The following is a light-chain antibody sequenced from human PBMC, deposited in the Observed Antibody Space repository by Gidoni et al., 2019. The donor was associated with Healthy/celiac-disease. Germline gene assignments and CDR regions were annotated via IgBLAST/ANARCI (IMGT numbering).Light chain of an antibody. V-gene: IGKV4-1*01. CDR2: GAS. CDR3: QQYYSTPYT. CDR1: QSVLYSSNNKNY. Sequence: DVVMTLSQDSLALSMGKTATINCKSSQSVLYSSNNKNYLAWYQQKPGQPPKLLIYGASTRESGVPDRFSGSGSGTDFTLTISSLQAEDVAVYYCQQYYSTPYTFGQGTKLEIK. J-gene: IGKJ2*01.